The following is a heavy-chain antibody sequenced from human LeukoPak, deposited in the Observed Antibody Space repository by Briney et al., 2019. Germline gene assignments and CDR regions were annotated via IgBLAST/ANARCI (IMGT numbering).Heavy chain of an antibody. D-gene: IGHD3-22*01. CDR1: GFTFSSCS. Sequence: GGSLRLSCAASGFTFSSCSMSWVRQAPGKGLEWVSSISSDSSYVYYAASMKDRFTISRVNARNSLYLQMNSLRAEDTAVYYCARAYDSSGYYWRIFDYWGQGALVTVSS. CDR3: ARAYDSSGYYWRIFDY. J-gene: IGHJ4*02. CDR2: ISSDSSYV. V-gene: IGHV3-21*01.